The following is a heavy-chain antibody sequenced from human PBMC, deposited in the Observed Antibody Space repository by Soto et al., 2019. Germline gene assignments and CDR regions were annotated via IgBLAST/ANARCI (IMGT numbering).Heavy chain of an antibody. D-gene: IGHD4-17*01. CDR3: AKDALRLQLMLDP. CDR1: GFTFDDYA. CDR2: ISWDGGST. V-gene: IGHV3-43D*04. Sequence: GGSLRLSCAASGFTFDDYAMHWVRQAPGKGLEWVSLISWDGGSTYYADSVKGRFTISRDNSKNSLYLQMNSLRAEDTALYYCAKDALRLQLMLDPWGQGTLVTVSS. J-gene: IGHJ5*02.